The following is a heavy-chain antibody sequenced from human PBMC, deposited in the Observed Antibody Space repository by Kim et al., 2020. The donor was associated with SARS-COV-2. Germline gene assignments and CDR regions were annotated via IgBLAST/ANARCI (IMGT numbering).Heavy chain of an antibody. Sequence: GGSLRLSCAASGFTFSSYSMNWVRQAPGKGLEWVSSISSSSSYIYYADSVKGRFTISRDNAKNSLYLQMNSLRAEDTAVYYCARDAAYYYGSGSNDYWGQGTLVTVSS. CDR2: ISSSSSYI. D-gene: IGHD3-10*01. CDR3: ARDAAYYYGSGSNDY. J-gene: IGHJ4*02. V-gene: IGHV3-21*01. CDR1: GFTFSSYS.